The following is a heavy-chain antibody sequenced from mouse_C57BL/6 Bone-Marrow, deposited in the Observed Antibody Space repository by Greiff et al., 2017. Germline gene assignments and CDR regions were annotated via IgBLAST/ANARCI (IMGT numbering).Heavy chain of an antibody. CDR2: IRLKSDNYAT. V-gene: IGHV6-3*01. CDR1: GFTFSNYW. Sequence: EVQVEESGGGLVQPGGSMKLSCVASGFTFSNYWMNWVRQSPEQGLEWVAQIRLKSDNYATHYAESVKGRFTISRDDSKSSIYLQMNNLRAEDAGIYYCTGNYHCYFDVWGKGTTLTVSS. D-gene: IGHD1-1*01. J-gene: IGHJ1*03. CDR3: TGNYHCYFDV.